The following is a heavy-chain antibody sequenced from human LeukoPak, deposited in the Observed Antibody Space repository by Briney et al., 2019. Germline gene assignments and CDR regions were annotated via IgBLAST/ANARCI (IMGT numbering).Heavy chain of an antibody. CDR2: IYYSGST. CDR3: ARGRIYYDSTGYGY. D-gene: IGHD3-22*01. J-gene: IGHJ4*02. CDR1: GGSISSYY. V-gene: IGHV4-59*01. Sequence: SETLSLTCTVSGGSISSYYWSWIRQPPGKGLEWIGYIYYSGSTNHNPSLKSRVTISVDASTNQFSLKLDSVTAADTAVYYCARGRIYYDSTGYGYWGRGTLVTVSS.